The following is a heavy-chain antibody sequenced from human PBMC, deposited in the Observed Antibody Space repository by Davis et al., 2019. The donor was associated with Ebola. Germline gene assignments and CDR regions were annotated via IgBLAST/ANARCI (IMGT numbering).Heavy chain of an antibody. J-gene: IGHJ4*02. V-gene: IGHV4-4*02. CDR2: IYHDGTT. D-gene: IGHD1-26*01. Sequence: PSETLSLTCGVSSVSISSTNWWYWVRQPPGKGLEWIGEIYHDGTTHYNPSLGSRVTMSLDMSKNQFSLTLFSVSAADTAIYFCARDGRGSSYDYWGQGRLVTVSS. CDR1: SVSISSTNW. CDR3: ARDGRGSSYDY.